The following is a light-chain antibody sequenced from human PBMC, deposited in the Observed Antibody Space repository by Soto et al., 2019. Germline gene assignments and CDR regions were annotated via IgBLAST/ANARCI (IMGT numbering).Light chain of an antibody. Sequence: QSVLTQPASVSGSPGQSITISCTGTSSDVGGHNYVSWYQHHPGKAPKLMIYDVTNRPSGVSNRFSGSKSGNTASLTISGLQAEDEADYYCASYTSTTTLDVFGTGTKLTVL. V-gene: IGLV2-14*03. CDR3: ASYTSTTTLDV. J-gene: IGLJ1*01. CDR1: SSDVGGHNY. CDR2: DVT.